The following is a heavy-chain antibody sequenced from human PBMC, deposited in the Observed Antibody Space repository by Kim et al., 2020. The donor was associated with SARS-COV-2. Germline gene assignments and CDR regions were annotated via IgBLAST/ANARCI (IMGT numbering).Heavy chain of an antibody. V-gene: IGHV4-39*07. CDR1: GGSISSSSYY. D-gene: IGHD3-10*01. CDR2: IYYSGST. CDR3: ARVVWFGENYFDY. J-gene: IGHJ4*02. Sequence: SETLSLTCTVSGGSISSSSYYWGWIRQPPGKGPEWIGSIYYSGSTYYNPSLKSRVTISVDTSKNQFSLKLSSVTAADTAVYYCARVVWFGENYFDYWGQGTLVTVSS.